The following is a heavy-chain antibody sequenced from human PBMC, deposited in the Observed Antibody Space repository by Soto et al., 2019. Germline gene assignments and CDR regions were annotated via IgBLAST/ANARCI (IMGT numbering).Heavy chain of an antibody. J-gene: IGHJ6*02. V-gene: IGHV1-69*06. D-gene: IGHD6-13*01. CDR1: GGTFSSYA. Sequence: ASVKVSCKASGGTFSSYAISWVRQAPGQGLEWMGGIIPIFGTANYAQKFQGRVTITADKSTSTAYMELSSLRSEDTAVYYCARAAHSYYYYGMDVWGQGTTVTVSS. CDR2: IIPIFGTA. CDR3: ARAAHSYYYYGMDV.